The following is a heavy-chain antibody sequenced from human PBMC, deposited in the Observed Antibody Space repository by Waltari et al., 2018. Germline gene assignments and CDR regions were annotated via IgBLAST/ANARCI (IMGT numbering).Heavy chain of an antibody. V-gene: IGHV3-9*01. CDR3: AKDKRRFFDWLFDS. Sequence: EVKLEESGRGSAQPGGSLRLSCVASGFIFHEHAMHWVRQVPGKGLEWVSGITSNGRSVDYAASGKGRFTISRDNAKNSLYLQMNSLRVDDSALYYCAKDKRRFFDWLFDSWGQGTLVTVSS. CDR1: GFIFHEHA. D-gene: IGHD3-3*01. J-gene: IGHJ5*01. CDR2: ITSNGRSV.